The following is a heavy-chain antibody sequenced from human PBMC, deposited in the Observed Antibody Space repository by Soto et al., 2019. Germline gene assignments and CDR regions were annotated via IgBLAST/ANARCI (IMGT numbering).Heavy chain of an antibody. Sequence: PSETLSLTCTVSGGSISSYYWSWIRQPPGKGLEWIGYIYYSGSTNYNPSLKSRVTISVDTSKNQFSLKLNSMTAADTAVYYCVRPRNLGFDCWGQGTLVTVSS. CDR3: VRPRNLGFDC. V-gene: IGHV4-59*08. CDR1: GGSISSYY. J-gene: IGHJ4*02. CDR2: IYYSGST.